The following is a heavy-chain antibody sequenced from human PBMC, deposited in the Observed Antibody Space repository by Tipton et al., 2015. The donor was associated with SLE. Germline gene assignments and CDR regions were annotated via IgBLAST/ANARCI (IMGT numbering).Heavy chain of an antibody. Sequence: TLSLTCSIYGGSFGGYYWSWIRQPPGKGLEWIGGFYYGKSTFYNPSLKSRVTISVDTSTNRLSLQLSSVTAADTALYYCARLISAYDCNFDYWGQGTLVTVSS. D-gene: IGHD5-12*01. CDR3: ARLISAYDCNFDY. CDR1: GGSFGGYY. J-gene: IGHJ4*02. V-gene: IGHV4-34*01. CDR2: FYYGKST.